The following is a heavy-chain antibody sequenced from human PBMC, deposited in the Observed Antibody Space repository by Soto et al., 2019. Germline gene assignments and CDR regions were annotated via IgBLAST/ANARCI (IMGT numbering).Heavy chain of an antibody. V-gene: IGHV4-39*07. CDR2: IYHTGNT. D-gene: IGHD6-13*01. CDR3: ARDYRAAAGNLRYYFYY. CDR1: GGSIGSRSYY. Sequence: PSETLRLTCSVSGGSIGSRSYYFGWVRQPPGKGLEWIGEIYHTGNTNYIPSLDRRVTISVDKSKNQFSLNLNSVTAADTAVYYCARDYRAAAGNLRYYFYYWGQGTLVTVSS. J-gene: IGHJ4*02.